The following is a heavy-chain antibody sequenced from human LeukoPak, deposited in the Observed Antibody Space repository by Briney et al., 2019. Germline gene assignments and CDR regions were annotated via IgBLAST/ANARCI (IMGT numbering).Heavy chain of an antibody. Sequence: SETLSLTCTVSGGSISSSNYYWGWIRQPAGKGLEWIGRIDTSGNTNYKPSLKSRVTMSVDTSKNQFSLKLSSVTAADTAVYYCARSTGRGLAAAGTGDYWGQGTLVTVSS. CDR1: GGSISSSNYY. J-gene: IGHJ4*02. CDR3: ARSTGRGLAAAGTGDY. CDR2: IDTSGNT. V-gene: IGHV4-61*02. D-gene: IGHD6-13*01.